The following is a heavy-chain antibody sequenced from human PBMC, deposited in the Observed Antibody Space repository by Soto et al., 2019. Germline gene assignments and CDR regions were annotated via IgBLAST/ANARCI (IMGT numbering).Heavy chain of an antibody. CDR3: ARLGSNGAYLYFPMVV. Sequence: EALKISCKGSEYRFKSYWIGWVRQMPGKGLEWIGMIYPGDSDTTYSPSFEGQVTMSVDKSISTAYLQWSSLKASDSATYYCARLGSNGAYLYFPMVVRGQGTTVT. V-gene: IGHV5-51*01. D-gene: IGHD3-16*01. CDR2: IYPGDSDT. CDR1: EYRFKSYW. J-gene: IGHJ6*02.